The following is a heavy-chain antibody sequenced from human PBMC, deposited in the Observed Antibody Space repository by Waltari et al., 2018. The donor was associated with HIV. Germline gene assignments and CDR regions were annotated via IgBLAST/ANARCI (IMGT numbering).Heavy chain of an antibody. Sequence: QLQLQESGPGLVKPSETLSLTCTVSGGSISSSSYYWGWIRQPPGKGLEWIGSIYYSGSTYYNPSLKSRVTISVDTSKNQFSLKLSSVTAADTAVYYCAINMVLRQEYYYYGMDVWGQGTTVTVSS. D-gene: IGHD3-10*01. CDR3: AINMVLRQEYYYYGMDV. CDR1: GGSISSSSYY. V-gene: IGHV4-39*07. J-gene: IGHJ6*02. CDR2: IYYSGST.